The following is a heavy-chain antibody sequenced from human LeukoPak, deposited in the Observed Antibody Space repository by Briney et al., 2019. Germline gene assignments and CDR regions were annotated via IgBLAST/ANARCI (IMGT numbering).Heavy chain of an antibody. J-gene: IGHJ5*02. CDR2: IYYSGST. CDR3: ARRSDCSSTSCYRPPTNWFDP. D-gene: IGHD2-2*01. Sequence: SETLSLTSTVSGGSISSSSYYWGWIRQPPGKGLEWIGGIYYSGSTYYNQSLRSRVTISVDTSKNQFSVKLSSVTAADTAVYYCARRSDCSSTSCYRPPTNWFDPWGQGTLVTVSS. CDR1: GGSISSSSYY. V-gene: IGHV4-39*01.